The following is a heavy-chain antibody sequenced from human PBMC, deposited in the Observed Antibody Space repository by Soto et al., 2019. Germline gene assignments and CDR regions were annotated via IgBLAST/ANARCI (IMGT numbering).Heavy chain of an antibody. D-gene: IGHD5-18*01. CDR2: MNPGSGDT. CDR3: ARMASFGSLNWFDP. CDR1: GHTFTNNG. Sequence: GASVKVSCKASGHTFTNNGVTWVRQATGQGLEWMGWMNPGSGDTGYAQKFQGRVTMTRNISIATAYMELSSLGSEDTAIYYCARMASFGSLNWFDPWGQGXLVTV. J-gene: IGHJ5*02. V-gene: IGHV1-8*01.